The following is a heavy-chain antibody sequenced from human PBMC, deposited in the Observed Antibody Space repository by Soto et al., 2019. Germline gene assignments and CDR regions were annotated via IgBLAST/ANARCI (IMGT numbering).Heavy chain of an antibody. CDR3: ARDRCYDGTCYSASDS. J-gene: IGHJ5*01. Sequence: GGSLRLSCAASGFSFSTYNMDWVRQAPGKGPEWIAYISTTSFTIYYADSVKGRFTISRDNDRNSLYLEMDSLRDEDTAVYYCARDRCYDGTCYSASDSWGQGTLVTVSS. CDR1: GFSFSTYN. V-gene: IGHV3-48*02. D-gene: IGHD2-15*01. CDR2: ISTTSFTI.